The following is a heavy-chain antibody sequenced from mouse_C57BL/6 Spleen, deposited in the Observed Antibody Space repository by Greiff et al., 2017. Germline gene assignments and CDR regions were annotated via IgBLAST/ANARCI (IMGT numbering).Heavy chain of an antibody. CDR3: TVITTVAY. Sequence: EVKLMESGGGLVQPGGSMKLSCVASGFTFSNYWMNWVRQSPEKGLEWVAQIRLKSDNYATHYAESVKGRFTISRDDSKSSVYLQMNNLRAEDTGIYYCTVITTVAYWGQGTLVTVSA. D-gene: IGHD1-1*01. CDR1: GFTFSNYW. V-gene: IGHV6-3*01. CDR2: IRLKSDNYAT. J-gene: IGHJ3*01.